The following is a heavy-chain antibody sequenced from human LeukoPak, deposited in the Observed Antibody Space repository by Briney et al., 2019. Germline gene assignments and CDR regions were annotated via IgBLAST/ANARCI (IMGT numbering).Heavy chain of an antibody. Sequence: GGSLRLSCTASGFRFYDYYMGWIRQAPGKGLDYISYISASGSVQYYTDSVEGRFTVSRDNARNSIFLEMNSLRVEDTAVYYCARSMILTSADYWGQGTLVTVSS. CDR1: GFRFYDYY. CDR2: ISASGSVQ. J-gene: IGHJ4*02. V-gene: IGHV3-11*04. D-gene: IGHD3-22*01. CDR3: ARSMILTSADY.